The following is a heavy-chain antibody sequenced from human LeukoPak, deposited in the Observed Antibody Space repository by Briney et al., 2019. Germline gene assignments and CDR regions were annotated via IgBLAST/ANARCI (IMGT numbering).Heavy chain of an antibody. J-gene: IGHJ6*02. D-gene: IGHD2-15*01. V-gene: IGHV4-59*01. CDR1: GGSISSYY. Sequence: SETLSLTCTVSGGSISSYYWSWIRQPPGKGLEWIGYIYYSGSTNYNPSLKSRVTISVDTSKSQFSLKLSSVTAADTAVYNCARDVRYCSGGSCYSGDYYYYGMDVWGQGTTVTVSS. CDR3: ARDVRYCSGGSCYSGDYYYYGMDV. CDR2: IYYSGST.